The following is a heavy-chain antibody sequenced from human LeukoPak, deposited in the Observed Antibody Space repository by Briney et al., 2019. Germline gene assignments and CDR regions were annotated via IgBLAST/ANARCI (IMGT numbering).Heavy chain of an antibody. J-gene: IGHJ5*02. V-gene: IGHV3-48*03. CDR2: ISSRASAV. CDR1: GFTFSSYD. Sequence: GGSLRLSCAASGFTFSSYDMNWVRQAPGKGLEWVSYISSRASAVYYADSVKGRFTISRDNAKNSLYLQMNSLRAEDTALYYCAKSSYSSGWVNWFDPWGQGTLVTVSS. D-gene: IGHD6-19*01. CDR3: AKSSYSSGWVNWFDP.